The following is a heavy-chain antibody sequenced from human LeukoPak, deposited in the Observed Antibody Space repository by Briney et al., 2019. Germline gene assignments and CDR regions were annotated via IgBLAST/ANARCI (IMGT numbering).Heavy chain of an antibody. CDR3: ATSSSWFYPNDY. CDR2: ISYDGSNK. D-gene: IGHD6-13*01. J-gene: IGHJ4*02. V-gene: IGHV3-30-3*01. CDR1: GFTFSSYA. Sequence: GGSLRLSCAASGFTFSSYAMHWVRQAPGKGLEWVAVISYDGSNKYYADSVKGRFTISRDNSKNTLYLQMNSLRAEDTAVYYCATSSSWFYPNDYWGQGTLVTVSS.